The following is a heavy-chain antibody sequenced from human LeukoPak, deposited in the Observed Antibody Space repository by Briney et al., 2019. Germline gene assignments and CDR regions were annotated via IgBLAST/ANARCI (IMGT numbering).Heavy chain of an antibody. D-gene: IGHD3-3*01. CDR3: ARHPNAPGRITIFGVVQGNYYYGMDV. V-gene: IGHV1-2*02. J-gene: IGHJ6*02. CDR1: GYTFTGYY. CDR2: INPNSGGT. Sequence: ASVKVSCKASGYTFTGYYMHWVRQAPGQGLEWMGWINPNSGGTNYAQKFQGRVTITADKSTSTAYMELSSLRSEDTAVYYCARHPNAPGRITIFGVVQGNYYYGMDVWGQGTTVTVSS.